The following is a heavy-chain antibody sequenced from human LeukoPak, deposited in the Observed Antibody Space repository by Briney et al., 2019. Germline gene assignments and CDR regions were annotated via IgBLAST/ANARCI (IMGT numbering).Heavy chain of an antibody. CDR2: IKQDGSEK. D-gene: IGHD3-3*01. V-gene: IGHV3-7*01. CDR1: GFTFSSYW. Sequence: GGSLRLSCAASGFTFSSYWMSWVRQAPGKGLEWVANIKQDGSEKYYVDSVKGRFTISRDNAKNSLYLQMNSLRAKDTAVYYCARAYDFWSGSCLDFWGKGTLVTVSS. J-gene: IGHJ4*02. CDR3: ARAYDFWSGSCLDF.